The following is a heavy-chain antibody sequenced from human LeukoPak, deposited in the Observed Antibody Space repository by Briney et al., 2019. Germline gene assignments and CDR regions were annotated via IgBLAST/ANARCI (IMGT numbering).Heavy chain of an antibody. CDR2: IYYSGSS. J-gene: IGHJ6*03. D-gene: IGHD3-9*01. CDR1: GGSIRSYY. CDR3: EKTPAYDILTMDV. Sequence: SETLSLTCTGSGGSIRSYYWSWIRQPPGKGLEWIGYIYYSGSSNYNPSLKSRVTLSVDTSKNRFSLKLSSVTAADTAVYYCEKTPAYDILTMDVWGKGTTVTVSS. V-gene: IGHV4-59*01.